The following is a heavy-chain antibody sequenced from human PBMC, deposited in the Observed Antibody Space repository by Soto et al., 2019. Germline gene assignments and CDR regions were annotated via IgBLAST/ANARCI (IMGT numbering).Heavy chain of an antibody. Sequence: GGSLRLSCAASGFTFSGSAMHWVRQASGKGLEWVGRIRSKANSYATAYAASVKGRFTISRDDSKNTAYLQMNSLKTEDTAVYYCTQDLPEGYDPYYYYGMDVWGQGTTVTVSS. V-gene: IGHV3-73*01. CDR2: IRSKANSYAT. D-gene: IGHD5-12*01. J-gene: IGHJ6*02. CDR1: GFTFSGSA. CDR3: TQDLPEGYDPYYYYGMDV.